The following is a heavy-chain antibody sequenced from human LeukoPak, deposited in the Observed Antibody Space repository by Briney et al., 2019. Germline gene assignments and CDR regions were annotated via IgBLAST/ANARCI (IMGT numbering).Heavy chain of an antibody. V-gene: IGHV4-4*07. CDR2: FYASGTT. CDR1: GVSISNYF. J-gene: IGHJ5*02. Sequence: PSETLSLTCNVFGVSISNYFWSWLRQPAGKGLEWIGRFYASGTTYYNPSLRSRVTLSMDTSTNHFSLKLTSVTAADTAVYYCARTHCGGGSCDTFDPWGQGTLVTVSS. CDR3: ARTHCGGGSCDTFDP. D-gene: IGHD2-21*01.